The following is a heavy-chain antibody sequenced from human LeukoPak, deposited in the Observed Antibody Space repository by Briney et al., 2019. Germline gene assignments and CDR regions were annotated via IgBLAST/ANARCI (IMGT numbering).Heavy chain of an antibody. Sequence: ASVRVSCKASGGTFSSYAISWVRQAPGQGLEWMGWIIPIFGTANYAQKFQGRVTITADESTSTAYMELSSLRSEDTAVYYCARPYDSSGYYYFGYWGQGTLVTVSS. J-gene: IGHJ4*02. CDR2: IIPIFGTA. CDR1: GGTFSSYA. CDR3: ARPYDSSGYYYFGY. D-gene: IGHD3-22*01. V-gene: IGHV1-69*13.